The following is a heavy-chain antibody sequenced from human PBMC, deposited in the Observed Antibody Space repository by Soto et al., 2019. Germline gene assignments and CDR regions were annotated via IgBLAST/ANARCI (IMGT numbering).Heavy chain of an antibody. V-gene: IGHV3-23*01. CDR1: GFTFSSYA. CDR2: ISGSGGST. CDR3: AKTAVGAPRILYYGMDV. J-gene: IGHJ6*02. D-gene: IGHD1-26*01. Sequence: EVQLLESGGGLVQPGGSLRLSCAASGFTFSSYAMSWVRQAPGKGLEWVSAISGSGGSTYYADSVKGRFTISRDNSKNTLYLQMNSLRAEDTAVYYCAKTAVGAPRILYYGMDVWGQGTTVTVSS.